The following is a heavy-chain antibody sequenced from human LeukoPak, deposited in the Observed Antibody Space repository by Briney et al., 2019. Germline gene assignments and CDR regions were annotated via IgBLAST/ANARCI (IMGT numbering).Heavy chain of an antibody. V-gene: IGHV4-39*01. D-gene: IGHD3-3*01. CDR3: AGAILRSDAFDI. CDR1: GGSISSSSYY. CDR2: IFYSGNT. J-gene: IGHJ3*02. Sequence: PSETLSLTCTVSGGSISSSSYYWVWIRQPPGKGLEWIGSIFYSGNTYYNPSLKSRVTISVDTSKSQFSLKLSSVTAADTAVYYCAGAILRSDAFDIWGQGTMVTVSS.